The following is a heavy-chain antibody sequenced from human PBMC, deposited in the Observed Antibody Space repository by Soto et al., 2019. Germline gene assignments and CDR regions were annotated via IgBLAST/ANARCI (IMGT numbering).Heavy chain of an antibody. Sequence: GGSLRLSCAASGFTFSSYGMHWVRQAPGKGLEWVAVISYDGSNKYYADSVKGRFTISRDNSKNTLYLQMNSLRAEDTAVYYCARDSEYSSSGDYYYYGMDVWGQGTTVTVSS. CDR3: ARDSEYSSSGDYYYYGMDV. V-gene: IGHV3-30*03. CDR1: GFTFSSYG. CDR2: ISYDGSNK. D-gene: IGHD6-6*01. J-gene: IGHJ6*02.